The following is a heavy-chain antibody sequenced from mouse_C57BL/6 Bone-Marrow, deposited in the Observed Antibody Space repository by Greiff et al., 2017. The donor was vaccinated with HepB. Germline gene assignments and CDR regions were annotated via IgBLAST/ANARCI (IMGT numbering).Heavy chain of an antibody. CDR3: AREEGDGYYWYFDV. CDR1: GYTFTSYG. D-gene: IGHD2-3*01. CDR2: NYPRSGNT. V-gene: IGHV1-81*01. J-gene: IGHJ1*03. Sequence: VQLQQSGAELARPGASVKLSCKASGYTFTSYGISWVKQRTGQGLEWIGENYPRSGNTYYNEKFKGKATLTADKSSSTAYMELRSLTSEDSAVYFCAREEGDGYYWYFDVWGTGTTVTVSS.